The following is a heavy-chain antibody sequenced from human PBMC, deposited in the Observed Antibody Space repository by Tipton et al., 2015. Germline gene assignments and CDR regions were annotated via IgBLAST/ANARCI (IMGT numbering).Heavy chain of an antibody. CDR2: VFYSGNT. J-gene: IGHJ4*02. CDR1: GGSISSGGYF. D-gene: IGHD3-3*01. CDR3: ARAPSDYDIWSGTFDC. V-gene: IGHV4-31*03. Sequence: TLSLTCIVSGGSISSGGYFWSWIRQHPGKGLEWVGYVFYSGNTYYSQSLQSRVTISVDKSKNQISLKLTSVTAADTAVYYCARAPSDYDIWSGTFDCWGQGTLVTVSS.